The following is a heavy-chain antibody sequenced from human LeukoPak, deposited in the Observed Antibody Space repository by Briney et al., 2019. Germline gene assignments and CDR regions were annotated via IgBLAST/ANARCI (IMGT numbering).Heavy chain of an antibody. D-gene: IGHD1-26*01. V-gene: IGHV5-51*01. CDR3: ATSYSGTDFDY. J-gene: IGHJ4*02. CDR2: IYPGDSDT. Sequence: GESLQISCQGSGYSFTSYWIGWVRQMPGKGLEWMGIIYPGDSDTRYSPSFQGQVTISADKSISTAYLQWSSLTASDTAMYYCATSYSGTDFDYWGQGTRVTVSS. CDR1: GYSFTSYW.